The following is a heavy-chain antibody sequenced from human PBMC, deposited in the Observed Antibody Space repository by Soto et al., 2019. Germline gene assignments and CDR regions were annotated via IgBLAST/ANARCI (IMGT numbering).Heavy chain of an antibody. V-gene: IGHV4-59*08. D-gene: IGHD3-9*01. CDR2: IYYSGST. CDR3: ARFSDDILTGSLGPYYFDY. CDR1: GGSISSYY. Sequence: SETLSLTCTVSGGSISSYYWSWIRQPPGKGLEWIGYIYYSGSTNYNPSLKSRVTISVDTSKNQFSLKLSSVTAADTAVYYCARFSDDILTGSLGPYYFDYWGQGTLVTVSS. J-gene: IGHJ4*02.